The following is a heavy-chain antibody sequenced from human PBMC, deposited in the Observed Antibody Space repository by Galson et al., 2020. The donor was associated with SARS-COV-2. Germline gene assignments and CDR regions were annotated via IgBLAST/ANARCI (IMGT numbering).Heavy chain of an antibody. J-gene: IGHJ4*02. D-gene: IGHD2-15*01. CDR1: GYSISSGYF. CDR2: IYHSGSN. V-gene: IGHV4-38-2*02. Sequence: SETLSLTCTVSGYSISSGYFWGWIRQPPGKGLEWMGSIYHSGSNYYNPSLKSRVTISVDTSKNQFSLKLSSVTAADTAVYYCATYSVVVVAPTPLRADYWGQGTLVTVSS. CDR3: ATYSVVVVAPTPLRADY.